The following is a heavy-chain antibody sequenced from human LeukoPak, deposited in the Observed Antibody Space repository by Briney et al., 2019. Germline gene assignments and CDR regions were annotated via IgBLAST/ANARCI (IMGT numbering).Heavy chain of an antibody. D-gene: IGHD3-16*01. V-gene: IGHV3-23*01. Sequence: GGSLRLSRAASRFTPSRYAMSWVRQAAGKELEGVSAISGSGGSTYHADSRKGRFTIPRDNSKNTLYLPMNRPRAGAPAGYYISKDGVFDYWGQGTLVTVSS. CDR2: ISGSGGST. J-gene: IGHJ4*02. CDR3: SKDGVFDY. CDR1: RFTPSRYA.